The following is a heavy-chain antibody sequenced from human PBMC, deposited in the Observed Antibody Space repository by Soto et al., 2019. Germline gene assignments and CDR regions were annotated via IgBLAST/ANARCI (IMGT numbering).Heavy chain of an antibody. CDR3: ATGSSGDAFDI. J-gene: IGHJ3*02. CDR1: GGSISSGGYY. CDR2: IYYSGST. Sequence: SETLSLTCTVSGGSISSGGYYWSWIRQHPGKGLEWIGYIYYSGSTYYNPSLKSRVTISVDTSKNQFSLKLSSVTAADTAVYYCATGSSGDAFDIWGQGTMVTVSS. V-gene: IGHV4-31*03. D-gene: IGHD3-22*01.